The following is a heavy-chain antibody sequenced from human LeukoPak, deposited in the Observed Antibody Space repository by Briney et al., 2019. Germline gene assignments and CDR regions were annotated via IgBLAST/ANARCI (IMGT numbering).Heavy chain of an antibody. CDR3: ARGKWLRSSFDY. V-gene: IGHV4-34*01. CDR1: GGSFSGYY. CDR2: INHSGST. J-gene: IGHJ4*02. Sequence: SETLSLTCAVYGGSFSGYYWSWIRQPPGKGLEWIGEINHSGSTNYNPSLKSRVTISVDTSKNQFSLKLSSVTAADTVVYYCARGKWLRSSFDYWGQGTLVIVSS. D-gene: IGHD5-12*01.